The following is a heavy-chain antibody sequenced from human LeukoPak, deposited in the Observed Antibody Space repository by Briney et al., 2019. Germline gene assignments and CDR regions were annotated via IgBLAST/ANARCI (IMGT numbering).Heavy chain of an antibody. J-gene: IGHJ6*02. CDR2: ISGSDGNT. CDR1: GFTFSTYA. D-gene: IGHD2-15*01. CDR3: AKSLASAATGGGMDV. V-gene: IGHV3-23*01. Sequence: GGSLRLSCAASGFTFSTYAMRWVRQAPGKGLEWVSSISGSDGNTYYADSVKGRFTISRDNYRNTVDLQMNSLRAEDAAVYYRAKSLASAATGGGMDVWGQGTTVTVSS.